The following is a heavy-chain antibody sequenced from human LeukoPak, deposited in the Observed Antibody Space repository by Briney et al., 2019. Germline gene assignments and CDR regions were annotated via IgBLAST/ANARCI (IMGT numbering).Heavy chain of an antibody. CDR3: ARDPSWTTVTTSGRTPSRYFDY. J-gene: IGHJ4*02. V-gene: IGHV3-21*01. CDR1: GFSLSSYS. Sequence: GGSLRLSCAASGFSLSSYSMNWIRQAPGKGLEWVSSISTDNSYRHYADSVKGRFTISRDNSKNTLYLQMNSLRAEDTAVYYCARDPSWTTVTTSGRTPSRYFDYWGQGTLVTVSS. D-gene: IGHD4-17*01. CDR2: ISTDNSYR.